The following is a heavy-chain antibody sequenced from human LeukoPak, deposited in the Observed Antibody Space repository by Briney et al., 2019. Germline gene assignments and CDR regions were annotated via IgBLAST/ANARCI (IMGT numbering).Heavy chain of an antibody. J-gene: IGHJ2*01. CDR2: INHSGST. CDR1: GGSFSGFY. CDR3: ARHQGVVDL. D-gene: IGHD3-3*01. Sequence: KPSETLSLTCAVYGGSFSGFYWSWIRQPPGRGLEWIGEINHSGSTNYNPSLKSRVTISVDTSKNQFSLKLSSVTAADTAVYYCARHQGVVDLWGRGSLVTVSS. V-gene: IGHV4-34*01.